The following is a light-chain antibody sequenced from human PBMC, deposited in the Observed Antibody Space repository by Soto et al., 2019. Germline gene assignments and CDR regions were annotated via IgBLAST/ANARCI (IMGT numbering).Light chain of an antibody. CDR1: SSDVGGYNY. J-gene: IGLJ2*01. CDR3: CSYAGSYTYVV. CDR2: DVS. Sequence: QSALTQPRSVSGSPGQSVTISCTGTSSDVGGYNYVSWYQQHPGKAPKLMIYDVSKRPSGVPDRFSGSKSGNTASLTISGLQVGDEADYYCCSYAGSYTYVVFGGGTKVTVL. V-gene: IGLV2-11*01.